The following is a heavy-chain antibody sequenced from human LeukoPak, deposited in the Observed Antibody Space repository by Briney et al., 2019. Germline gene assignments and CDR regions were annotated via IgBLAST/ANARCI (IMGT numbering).Heavy chain of an antibody. Sequence: GGSLRLSCSASGFTFSDYDINWVRQAPGKGLEWVSSISGLSSYTYYGESVKGRFSISRDNAKNSLYLQMNSLGAEDTATYYCGRAFPPLRTSSAGDLWGQGILVTVSS. CDR3: GRAFPPLRTSSAGDL. J-gene: IGHJ4*02. CDR1: GFTFSDYD. CDR2: ISGLSSYT. V-gene: IGHV3-21*01. D-gene: IGHD3-16*01.